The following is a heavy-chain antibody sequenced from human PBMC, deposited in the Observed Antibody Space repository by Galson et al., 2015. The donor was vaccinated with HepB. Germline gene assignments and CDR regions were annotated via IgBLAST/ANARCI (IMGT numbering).Heavy chain of an antibody. CDR3: ATYNTLNRGF. J-gene: IGHJ4*02. CDR1: GFTVRTTY. CDR2: IYSGGST. V-gene: IGHV3-66*02. Sequence: SLRLSCAASGFTVRTTYTTWVRQPPGKGLHFVSVIYSGGSTYYADSVKGRFTISRDISKNTVYLQMDSLRSEDTAVYYCATYNTLNRGFWGQGTLITVS. D-gene: IGHD5-24*01.